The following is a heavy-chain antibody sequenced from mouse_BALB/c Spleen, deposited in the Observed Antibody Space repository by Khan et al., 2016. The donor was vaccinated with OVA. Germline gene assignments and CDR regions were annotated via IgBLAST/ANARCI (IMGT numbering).Heavy chain of an antibody. V-gene: IGHV1S81*02. J-gene: IGHJ3*01. D-gene: IGHD1-1*02. CDR2: INPSDGGT. CDR3: SGTGYGNRFAF. Sequence: QVQLKQSGAELVKPGASVKLSCKASGFAFTSYWMYWVKQRPGQGLEWIGGINPSDGGTYFNEKFKSKATLTVAKSSSTAYLQLSSLTSEDSAVYYWSGTGYGNRFAFWGQGTLVTVSA. CDR1: GFAFTSYW.